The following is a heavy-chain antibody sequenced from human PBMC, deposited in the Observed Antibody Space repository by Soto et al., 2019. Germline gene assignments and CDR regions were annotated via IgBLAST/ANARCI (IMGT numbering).Heavy chain of an antibody. Sequence: PSETLSLTCTVSGGSISSYYWSWIRQPPGKGLEWIGYIYYSGSTNYNPSLKSRVTISVDTSKNQFSLKLSSVTAADTAVYYCGSGGRYCSSTSCYGDDYWGQGTLVTVS. D-gene: IGHD2-2*01. CDR2: IYYSGST. J-gene: IGHJ4*02. V-gene: IGHV4-59*08. CDR3: GSGGRYCSSTSCYGDDY. CDR1: GGSISSYY.